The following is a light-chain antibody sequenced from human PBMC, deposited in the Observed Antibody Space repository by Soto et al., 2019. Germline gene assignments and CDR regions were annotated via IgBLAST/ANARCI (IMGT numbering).Light chain of an antibody. V-gene: IGKV3-15*01. J-gene: IGKJ2*01. Sequence: EIILTQSPVTLSASPGERATLSCRASQSLNNDLAWYQHKPGQSPRLLIYAASSRATSVPARFSGSGSGTEFTLTTSGLQSEDCAVYYCQQYNDWRQYTFGQGTRL. CDR1: QSLNND. CDR2: AAS. CDR3: QQYNDWRQYT.